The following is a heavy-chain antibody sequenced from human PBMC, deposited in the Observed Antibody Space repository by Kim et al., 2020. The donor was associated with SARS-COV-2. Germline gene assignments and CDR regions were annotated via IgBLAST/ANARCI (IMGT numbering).Heavy chain of an antibody. CDR1: GFTFSDYY. D-gene: IGHD3-3*01. CDR3: ARARIFGVVNWFDP. Sequence: GGSLRLSCAASGFTFSDYYMSWIRQAPGKGLEWVSYISSSGSTIYYADSVKGRFTISRDNAKNSLYLQMNSLRAEDTAVYYCARARIFGVVNWFDPWGQGTLVTVSS. CDR2: ISSSGSTI. V-gene: IGHV3-11*01. J-gene: IGHJ5*02.